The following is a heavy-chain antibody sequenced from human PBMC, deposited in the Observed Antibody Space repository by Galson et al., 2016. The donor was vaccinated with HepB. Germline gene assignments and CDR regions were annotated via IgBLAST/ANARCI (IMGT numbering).Heavy chain of an antibody. J-gene: IGHJ4*02. CDR3: ARRVGFTRPLDY. CDR2: LSSRGVYT. CDR1: GFTFSTCA. V-gene: IGHV3-23*01. Sequence: SLRLSCAASGFTFSTCAMSWVRQAPGKGLEWVSALSSRGVYTYYADSVKGRFIISRDNSKNVVYLQLNSLRADDTAIYYCARRVGFTRPLDYWGQGTLVSVSS.